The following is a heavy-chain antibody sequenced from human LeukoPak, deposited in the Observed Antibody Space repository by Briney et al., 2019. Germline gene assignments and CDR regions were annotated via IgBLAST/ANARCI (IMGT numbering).Heavy chain of an antibody. Sequence: ASVKVSCKASGYTFTGYYMHWVRQAPGQGLEWMGWINPNSGGTNYAQNFQGRVTMTRDTSISTAYMELSRLRSDDTAVYYCARGPMGDDYYDSSGYYSNYFDYWGQGTLVTVSS. CDR2: INPNSGGT. D-gene: IGHD3-22*01. CDR1: GYTFTGYY. J-gene: IGHJ4*02. V-gene: IGHV1-2*02. CDR3: ARGPMGDDYYDSSGYYSNYFDY.